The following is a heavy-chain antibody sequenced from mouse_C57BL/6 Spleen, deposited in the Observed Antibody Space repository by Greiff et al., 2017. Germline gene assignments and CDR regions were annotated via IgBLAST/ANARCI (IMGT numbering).Heavy chain of an antibody. D-gene: IGHD5-5*01. J-gene: IGHJ4*01. V-gene: IGHV10-1*01. CDR2: IRSKSNNYET. CDR1: GFSFNTYA. CDR3: VRQIYLYAMDY. Sequence: EAGGGLVQPKGSLKLPCAAFGFSFNTYAMYWVRQAPGKGLEGVARIRSKSNNYETYYADSVKNRFTISRDDSESMLYLQMNNLKTEDTAMYYCVRQIYLYAMDYWGQGTSVTVSS.